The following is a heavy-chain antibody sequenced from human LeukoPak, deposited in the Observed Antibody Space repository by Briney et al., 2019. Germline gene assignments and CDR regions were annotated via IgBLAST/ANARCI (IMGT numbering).Heavy chain of an antibody. CDR2: IKEDESEK. J-gene: IGHJ4*02. V-gene: IGHV3-7*01. CDR1: GFTFSNNW. CDR3: ARGRPLGY. D-gene: IGHD7-27*01. Sequence: PGGSLSLSCGASGFTFSNNWMSWGRQAPGKGLERVGNIKEDESEKSYLKSVKGRFTISRDNARNSLYVQMNSLRGEDTAVYYCARGRPLGYWAQGTLVPVPS.